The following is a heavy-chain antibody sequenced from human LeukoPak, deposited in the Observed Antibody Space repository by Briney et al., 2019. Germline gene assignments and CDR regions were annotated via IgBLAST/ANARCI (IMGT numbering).Heavy chain of an antibody. V-gene: IGHV1-3*01. J-gene: IGHJ4*02. Sequence: ASVKVSCKASGYTFTSYAMHWVRQAPGQRLEWMGWINAGNGNTKYSQRFQGRVTITRDTSTSTAYMELSSLRSEDTAVYYCARPDASSGYFFDYWGQGTLVTVSS. CDR1: GYTFTSYA. CDR2: INAGNGNT. CDR3: ARPDASSGYFFDY. D-gene: IGHD3-22*01.